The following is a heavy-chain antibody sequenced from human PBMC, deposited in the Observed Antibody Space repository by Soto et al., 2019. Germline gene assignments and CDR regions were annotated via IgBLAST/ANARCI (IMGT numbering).Heavy chain of an antibody. Sequence: SLRLSCTASGFTFGDYAMSWFRQAPGKGLEWVGFIRSKAYGGTTEYAASVKGRFTISRDDSKSIAYLQMNSLKTEDTAVYYCTRDITAYSSSSDYFDYWGQGPLVTVSS. CDR2: IRSKAYGGTT. J-gene: IGHJ4*02. CDR1: GFTFGDYA. CDR3: TRDITAYSSSSDYFDY. V-gene: IGHV3-49*03. D-gene: IGHD6-6*01.